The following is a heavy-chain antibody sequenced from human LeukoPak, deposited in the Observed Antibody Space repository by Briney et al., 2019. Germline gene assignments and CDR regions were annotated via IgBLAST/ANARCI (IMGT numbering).Heavy chain of an antibody. CDR2: INHSGST. D-gene: IGHD2-2*01. V-gene: IGHV4-34*01. CDR1: GGSFSGYY. CDR3: ARALDADCSSTSCYGMDV. Sequence: SETLSLTCAVYGGSFSGYYWSWIRQPPGKGLEWIGEINHSGSTNYNPSLKSRVTISVDTSKNQFSLKLSSVTAADTAVYYCARALDADCSSTSCYGMDVWGQGTTVTVSS. J-gene: IGHJ6*02.